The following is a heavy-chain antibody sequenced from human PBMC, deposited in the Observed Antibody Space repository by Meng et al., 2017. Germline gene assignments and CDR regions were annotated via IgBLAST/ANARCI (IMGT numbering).Heavy chain of an antibody. V-gene: IGHV1-18*01. CDR1: AHTLSSDG. CDR2: INAYNGYT. J-gene: IGHJ4*02. CDR3: ATRGNPYLDC. Sequence: QGQLVQSGAGVKKPGASVKVPCNASAHTLSSDGFAWVRQAPGQGLEWMGWINAYNGYTDYAQKFLGRVTLTTDTSTNTGYMELRSLTSDDTAVYYCATRGNPYLDCWGQGTLVTVSS.